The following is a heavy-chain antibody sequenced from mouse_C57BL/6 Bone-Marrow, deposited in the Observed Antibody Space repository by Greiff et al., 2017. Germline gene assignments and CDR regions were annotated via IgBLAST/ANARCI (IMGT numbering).Heavy chain of an antibody. Sequence: QVQLQQPGAELVRPGSSVKLSCKASGYTFTSYWMHWVKQRPIQGLEWIGNIDPSDSETHYNQKFKDKATLTVDKSSSPASMQPSSLASEDCAVYYCARNSLDYWGQGTTLTVSS. CDR3: ARNSLDY. V-gene: IGHV1-52*01. J-gene: IGHJ2*01. CDR2: IDPSDSET. D-gene: IGHD2-12*01. CDR1: GYTFTSYW.